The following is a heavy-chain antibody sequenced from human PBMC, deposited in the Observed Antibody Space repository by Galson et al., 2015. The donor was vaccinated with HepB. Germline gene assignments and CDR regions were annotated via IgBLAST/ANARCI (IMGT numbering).Heavy chain of an antibody. CDR3: VSSSSWLQPFDY. V-gene: IGHV3-21*01. J-gene: IGHJ4*02. Sequence: SLRLSCAASGFTFTNYSMNWVRQAPGQGLEWVSSISSSSSYIYYAHTVKGRFTLSRDNATNSLYLQMNSLRAEDTAVYYCVSSSSWLQPFDYWGQGTLVTVSS. CDR1: GFTFTNYS. CDR2: ISSSSSYI. D-gene: IGHD6-13*01.